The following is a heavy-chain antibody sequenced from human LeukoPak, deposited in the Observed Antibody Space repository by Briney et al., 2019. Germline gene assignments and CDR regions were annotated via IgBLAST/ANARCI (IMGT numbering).Heavy chain of an antibody. CDR3: VRSRQHLVQGGGDALDI. CDR1: GGSFSGYY. Sequence: PSETLSLTCAVYGGSFSGYYWSWIRQPPGKGLEWIGEINHSGSTNYNPSLKSRVTISVDTSKNQFSLKLSSVTAADTAVYYCVRSRQHLVQGGGDALDIWGQGTMVTVSS. J-gene: IGHJ3*02. D-gene: IGHD3-10*01. V-gene: IGHV4-34*01. CDR2: INHSGST.